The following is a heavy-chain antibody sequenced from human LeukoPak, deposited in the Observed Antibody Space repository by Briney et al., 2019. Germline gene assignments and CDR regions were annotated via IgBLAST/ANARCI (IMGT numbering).Heavy chain of an antibody. D-gene: IGHD3-9*01. V-gene: IGHV1-8*01. Sequence: GASVKVSCKASGYTFTSYDINWVRQATGQGLEWMGWMNPNSGNIGYAQKFQGRVTMTRNTSISTAYMELSSLRSEDTAVYYCARIGDILTGYYYFDYWGQGTLVTVSS. CDR1: GYTFTSYD. CDR3: ARIGDILTGYYYFDY. CDR2: MNPNSGNI. J-gene: IGHJ4*02.